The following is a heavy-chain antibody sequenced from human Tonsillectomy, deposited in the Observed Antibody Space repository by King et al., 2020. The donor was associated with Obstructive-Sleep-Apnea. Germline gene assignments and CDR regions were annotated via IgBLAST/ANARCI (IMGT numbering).Heavy chain of an antibody. Sequence: HVQLVESGGGLVKPGGSLRLSCAASGFTFSDYYMSWIRQAPGKGLEWVSYISSSGSTIYYADSVKGRFTISRDNAKNSLYLQMNSLRAEDTAVYYCAREGVRTTGTTAPTYYYGMDVWGQGTTVTVSS. J-gene: IGHJ6*02. V-gene: IGHV3-11*01. CDR3: AREGVRTTGTTAPTYYYGMDV. CDR2: ISSSGSTI. D-gene: IGHD1-1*01. CDR1: GFTFSDYY.